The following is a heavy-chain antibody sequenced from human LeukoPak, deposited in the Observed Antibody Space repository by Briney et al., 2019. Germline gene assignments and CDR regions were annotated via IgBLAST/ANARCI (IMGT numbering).Heavy chain of an antibody. CDR1: GFTFSNYW. D-gene: IGHD3-16*01. J-gene: IGHJ5*02. Sequence: GGSLRLSCAASGFTFSNYWMSWVRQAPGKGLEWVADIKQDGTQKYYGDSVEGRFTISRDNAKNSLYLQMNSLRVEDTAVYYCARDLGGNGYNWFDPWGQGTLVTVSS. V-gene: IGHV3-7*05. CDR3: ARDLGGNGYNWFDP. CDR2: IKQDGTQK.